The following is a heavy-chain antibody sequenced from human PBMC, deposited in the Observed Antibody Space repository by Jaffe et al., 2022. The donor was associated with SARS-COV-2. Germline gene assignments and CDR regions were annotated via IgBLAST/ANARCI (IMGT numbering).Heavy chain of an antibody. D-gene: IGHD3-10*01. CDR3: AKTRNVILWFDGMDV. CDR1: GFTFSSYA. CDR2: IGGSAGGT. Sequence: EVQLLESGGGLVQPGGSLRLSCAASGFTFSSYAMAWVRQAPGKGLEWVSVIGGSAGGTYFADSVKGRFTISRDNSKNTLYLQVNSLRAEDTAVYYCAKTRNVILWFDGMDVWGRGTTVTVSS. J-gene: IGHJ6*02. V-gene: IGHV3-23*01.